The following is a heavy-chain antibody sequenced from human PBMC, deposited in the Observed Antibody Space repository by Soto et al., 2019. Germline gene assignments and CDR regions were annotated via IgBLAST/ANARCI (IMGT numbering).Heavy chain of an antibody. CDR3: ATARDGIVVVERENWFDP. CDR2: INAGNGNT. J-gene: IGHJ5*02. V-gene: IGHV1-3*01. D-gene: IGHD2-15*01. CDR1: GYTFTSYA. Sequence: ASVKVSCKASGYTFTSYAMHWVRQAPGQRLEWMGWINAGNGNTKYSQKFQGRGTITRDTSASTAYMELSSLRSEDTAVYYCATARDGIVVVERENWFDPWGQGTLVTVSS.